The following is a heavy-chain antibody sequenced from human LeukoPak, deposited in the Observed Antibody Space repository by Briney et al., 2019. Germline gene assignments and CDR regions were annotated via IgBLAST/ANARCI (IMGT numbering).Heavy chain of an antibody. CDR2: NYYSGST. D-gene: IGHD5-12*01. CDR3: ARGLTRGYTYGGCFDP. J-gene: IGHJ5*02. V-gene: IGHV4-39*01. CDR1: GGSISSSDYY. Sequence: SETLSLTCTVSGGSISSSDYYWGWIRQPPGKGLEWIASNYYSGSTYYSPSLESGVTISVDTSKNQFSLKLRSVTATDTAVYYCARGLTRGYTYGGCFDPWGQGTLVTVSS.